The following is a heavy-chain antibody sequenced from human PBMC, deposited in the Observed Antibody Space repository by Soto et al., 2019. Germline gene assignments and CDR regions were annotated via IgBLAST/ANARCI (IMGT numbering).Heavy chain of an antibody. D-gene: IGHD2-2*01. CDR1: GFTFSSYA. CDR2: ISGSGGST. CDR3: AKGSGSYILVVPAALRASYYYYYYMDV. V-gene: IGHV3-23*01. J-gene: IGHJ6*03. Sequence: GGSLRLSCAASGFTFSSYAMSWVRQAPGKGLEWVSAISGSGGSTYHAESVKGRFTISRDNSKNTLYLQMNSLRAEDTAVYYFAKGSGSYILVVPAALRASYYYYYYMDVWGKGTTVTVSS.